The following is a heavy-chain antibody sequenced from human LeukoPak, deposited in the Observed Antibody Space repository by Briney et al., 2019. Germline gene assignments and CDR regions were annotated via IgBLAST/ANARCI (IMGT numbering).Heavy chain of an antibody. Sequence: GGSLRLSCTVSGFTVSSNSMSWVRQAPGKGLEWVSFIYSDNTHYSDSVKGRFTISRDNSKNTLYLQMNSLRAEDTAVYYCARESWSQDAFDIWGQGTMVTVSS. CDR3: ARESWSQDAFDI. D-gene: IGHD2-15*01. J-gene: IGHJ3*02. CDR1: GFTVSSNS. CDR2: IYSDNT. V-gene: IGHV3-53*01.